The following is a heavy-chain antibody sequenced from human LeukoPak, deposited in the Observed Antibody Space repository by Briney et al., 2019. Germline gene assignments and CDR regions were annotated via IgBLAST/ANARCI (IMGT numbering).Heavy chain of an antibody. V-gene: IGHV6-1*01. CDR2: TYYRSQWYN. J-gene: IGHJ4*02. D-gene: IGHD6-13*01. CDR3: ARGSSSNSWYFDY. Sequence: SQNLSLTCAISGDSVSSNSATWTWIRQSPSRGLEGLGRTYYRSQWYNDYAVSVKSRIIINSDTSKNQFSLQLNSVTPEDTAVYYCARGSSSNSWYFDYWGQGTLVTVSS. CDR1: GDSVSSNSAT.